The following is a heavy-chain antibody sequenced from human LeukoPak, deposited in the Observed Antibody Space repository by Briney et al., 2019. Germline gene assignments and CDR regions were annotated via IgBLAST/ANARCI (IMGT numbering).Heavy chain of an antibody. D-gene: IGHD2-8*01. J-gene: IGHJ6*03. CDR2: INPNRCYT. CDR1: GYTLSGSY. V-gene: IGHV1-2*06. CDR3: ARSAEHCNNGVCFTDYYMDV. Sequence: ASVKVSCKASGYTLSGSYIHWVRQAPGQGLEWMGRINPNRCYTNYAQNLQGRVTMTRDTSITTAYMELSSLTSADMAVYFCARSAEHCNNGVCFTDYYMDVWGKGTTVTVSS.